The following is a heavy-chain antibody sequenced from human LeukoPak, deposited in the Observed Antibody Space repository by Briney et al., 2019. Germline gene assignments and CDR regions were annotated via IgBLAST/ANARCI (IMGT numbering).Heavy chain of an antibody. Sequence: PGGSLRLSCAASGFTFSDYYMSWIRQAPGKGLEWVSYISSSGSTIYYADSVKGRFTISRDNAKNSLYLQMNSLRAEDTAVYYCVRDPATVVTTYYFNYWGQGTLVTVSS. V-gene: IGHV3-11*01. CDR3: VRDPATVVTTYYFNY. CDR1: GFTFSDYY. D-gene: IGHD4-23*01. J-gene: IGHJ4*02. CDR2: ISSSGSTI.